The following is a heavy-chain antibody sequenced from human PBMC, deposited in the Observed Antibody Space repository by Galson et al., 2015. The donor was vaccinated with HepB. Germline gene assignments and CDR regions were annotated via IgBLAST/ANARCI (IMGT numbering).Heavy chain of an antibody. CDR3: ASPRGAF. CDR2: INQDGNEK. Sequence: SLRLSCAASGFIFTTYWMSWVRQAPGKGLEWVANINQDGNEKYQVDSVKGRFIISRDNAKNSLYLQMNSLRVEDTAMYYCASPRGAFWGQGTLVTVSS. J-gene: IGHJ4*02. D-gene: IGHD3-10*01. V-gene: IGHV3-7*03. CDR1: GFIFTTYW.